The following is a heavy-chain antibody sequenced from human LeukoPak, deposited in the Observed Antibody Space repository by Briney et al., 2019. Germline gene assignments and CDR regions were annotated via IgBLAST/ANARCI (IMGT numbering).Heavy chain of an antibody. J-gene: IGHJ4*02. D-gene: IGHD6-13*01. CDR2: ISWNSGSI. Sequence: GGSLRLSCAASGFTFDDYAMHWVRQAPGKGLEWVSGISWNSGSIGYADSVKGRFTISRDNAKNSLYLQMNSLRAEDTALYYWEKGSQAGPFDYWAREPWSPSPQ. V-gene: IGHV3-9*01. CDR1: GFTFDDYA. CDR3: EKGSQAGPFDY.